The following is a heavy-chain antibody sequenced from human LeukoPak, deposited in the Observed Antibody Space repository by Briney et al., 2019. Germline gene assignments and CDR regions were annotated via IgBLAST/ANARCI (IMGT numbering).Heavy chain of an antibody. V-gene: IGHV4-38-2*01. D-gene: IGHD1-26*01. CDR2: IYYSGST. J-gene: IGHJ6*03. Sequence: PSETLSLTCAVSGYSISSGYYWGWIRPPPGKGLEWIGYIYYSGSTYYNPSLKSRVTISVDTSKNQFSLKLSSVTAADTAVYYCARASRVELYYYYYYMDVWGKGTTVTVSS. CDR1: GYSISSGYY. CDR3: ARASRVELYYYYYYMDV.